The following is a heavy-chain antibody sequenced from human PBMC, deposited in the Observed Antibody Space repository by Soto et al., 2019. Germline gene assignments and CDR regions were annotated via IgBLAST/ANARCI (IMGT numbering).Heavy chain of an antibody. CDR1: GFTFNIYW. D-gene: IGHD6-25*01. CDR2: IDNDGSAT. Sequence: GGSLRLSCVASGFTFNIYWMHWVRQAPGKGLEWVSRIDNDGSATTYADSVKGRFTISRDNAKNTLYLQMNSLRAEDTAVYYCARRQIPPPTRGAANARGGMDVWGQGTTVTVSS. CDR3: ARRQIPPPTRGAANARGGMDV. V-gene: IGHV3-74*01. J-gene: IGHJ6*02.